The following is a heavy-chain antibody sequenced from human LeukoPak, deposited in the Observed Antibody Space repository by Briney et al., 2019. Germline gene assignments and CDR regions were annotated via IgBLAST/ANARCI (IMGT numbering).Heavy chain of an antibody. V-gene: IGHV4-39*07. Sequence: SETLSLTCTVSGGSISSSSYYWGWIRQPPGKGLEWIGSIYYSGSTYYNPSLKSRVTISVDTSKNQFSLKLSSVTAADTAVYYCARVVRTIVVVPAATYFDYWGQGTLVTVSS. CDR3: ARVVRTIVVVPAATYFDY. CDR1: GGSISSSSYY. J-gene: IGHJ4*02. CDR2: IYYSGST. D-gene: IGHD2-2*01.